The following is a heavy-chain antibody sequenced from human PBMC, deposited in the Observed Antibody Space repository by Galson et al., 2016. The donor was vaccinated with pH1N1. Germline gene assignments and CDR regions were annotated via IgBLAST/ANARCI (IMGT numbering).Heavy chain of an antibody. D-gene: IGHD5-12*01. V-gene: IGHV3-23*01. CDR1: GFTFNKYA. CDR2: ISGSGGAT. Sequence: SLRLSCAASGFTFNKYAITWVRQAPGEGLEWVAAISGSGGATNYADSVQGRFTISRDNSKDTVYLQMNSLTVEDTDIYYCAKVTRRGFNAYGVDYWGQGTLVTVSS. CDR3: AKVTRRGFNAYGVDY. J-gene: IGHJ4*02.